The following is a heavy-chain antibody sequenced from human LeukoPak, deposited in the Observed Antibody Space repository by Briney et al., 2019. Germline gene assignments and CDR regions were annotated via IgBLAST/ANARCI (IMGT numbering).Heavy chain of an antibody. CDR2: ISYDGSNK. D-gene: IGHD6-13*01. CDR3: AREPGIAAQGHRGAFDI. CDR1: GFTFSSYA. Sequence: GGSLRLSCAASGFTFSSYAMHWVRQAPGKGLEWVAVISYDGSNKYYADSVKGRFTISRDNSKNTLYLQMNSLRAEDTAVYYCAREPGIAAQGHRGAFDIWGQGTMVTVSS. J-gene: IGHJ3*02. V-gene: IGHV3-30-3*01.